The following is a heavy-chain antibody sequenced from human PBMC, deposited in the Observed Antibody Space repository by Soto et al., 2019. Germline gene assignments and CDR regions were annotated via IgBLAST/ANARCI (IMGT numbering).Heavy chain of an antibody. CDR1: GGSISSYY. D-gene: IGHD2-2*01. CDR2: IYYSGST. V-gene: IGHV4-59*08. CDR3: ARGGTLGDIVVVPAATHYYYYYMDV. Sequence: SETLSLTCTVSGGSISSYYWSWIRQPPGKGLEWIGYIYYSGSTNYNPSLKSRVTISVDTSKNQFSLKLSSVTAADTAVDYCARGGTLGDIVVVPAATHYYYYYMDVWGKGTTVTVSS. J-gene: IGHJ6*03.